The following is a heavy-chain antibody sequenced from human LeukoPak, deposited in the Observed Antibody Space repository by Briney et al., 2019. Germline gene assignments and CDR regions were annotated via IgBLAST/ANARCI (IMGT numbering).Heavy chain of an antibody. J-gene: IGHJ4*02. Sequence: SETLSLTCAVYGGSFSGYYWSWIRQPPGKGLEWIGEINHSGSTNYNPSLKSRVTISVDTSKNQFSLKLSSVTAADTAVYYCARGLVQFVGSDYWGQGTLVTVSS. D-gene: IGHD6-6*01. CDR2: INHSGST. CDR1: GGSFSGYY. CDR3: ARGLVQFVGSDY. V-gene: IGHV4-34*01.